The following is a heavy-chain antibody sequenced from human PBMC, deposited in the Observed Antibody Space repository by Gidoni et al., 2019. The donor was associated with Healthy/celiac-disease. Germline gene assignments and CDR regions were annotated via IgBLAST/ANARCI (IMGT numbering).Heavy chain of an antibody. D-gene: IGHD2-21*01. CDR1: GYTFTSYG. Sequence: QVQLVQSGAEVKKPGASVKVSCKASGYTFTSYGISWVRQAPGQGLEWMGWISAYNGNTNYATKLQGRVTMTTDTSTSTAYMELRSLRSDDTAVYYCARAPLYCGGDCYPYYYGMDVWGQGTTVTVSS. CDR3: ARAPLYCGGDCYPYYYGMDV. V-gene: IGHV1-18*01. CDR2: ISAYNGNT. J-gene: IGHJ6*02.